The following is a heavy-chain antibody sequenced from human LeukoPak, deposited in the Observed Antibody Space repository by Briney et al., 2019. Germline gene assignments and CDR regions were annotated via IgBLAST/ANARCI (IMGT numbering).Heavy chain of an antibody. Sequence: GGSLRLSCITSGFAFNTYAMHWVRQAPGKGLEWISYISPASNTIYYADSVKGRFTISRDNAKNSVFLQMSSLRDEDTAVYYCARRSAGTWYYDFWSGYHPDYYYGMDVWGQGTTVTVSS. J-gene: IGHJ6*02. CDR1: GFAFNTYA. CDR2: ISPASNTI. CDR3: ARRSAGTWYYDFWSGYHPDYYYGMDV. D-gene: IGHD3-3*01. V-gene: IGHV3-48*02.